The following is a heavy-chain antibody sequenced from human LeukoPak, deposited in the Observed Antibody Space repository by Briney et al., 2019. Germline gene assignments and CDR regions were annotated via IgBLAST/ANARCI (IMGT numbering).Heavy chain of an antibody. Sequence: GGSLRLSCAASGFTFSGYDMHWVRQPTGKGLEWVSAIGIAGDTYYPGSVKGRFTMSRENAKNSLYLQMNSLRAEDTAVYYCARSGLRYFDCPDYWGQGALVTVSS. CDR1: GFTFSGYD. CDR2: IGIAGDT. J-gene: IGHJ4*02. CDR3: ARSGLRYFDCPDY. V-gene: IGHV3-13*04. D-gene: IGHD3-9*01.